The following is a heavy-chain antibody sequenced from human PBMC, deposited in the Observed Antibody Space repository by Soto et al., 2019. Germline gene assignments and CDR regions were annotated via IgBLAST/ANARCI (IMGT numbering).Heavy chain of an antibody. D-gene: IGHD2-15*01. J-gene: IGHJ5*01. CDR2: ISYDGTDK. V-gene: IGHV3-30-3*01. CDR3: ARSIVPKVTRIIDT. Sequence: SGGSLRLSCAASGFTFSAYGLHWVRQAPGKGLEWVALISYDGTDKTYADSVKGRFTISRDNPQNTLSLQMNSLGPEDTAVYYCARSIVPKVTRIIDTWGQGPLVTVSS. CDR1: GFTFSAYG.